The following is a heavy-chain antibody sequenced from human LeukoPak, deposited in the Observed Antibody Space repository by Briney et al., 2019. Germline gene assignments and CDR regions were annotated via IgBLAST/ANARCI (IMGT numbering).Heavy chain of an antibody. CDR2: ISISGGTT. CDR3: AFYGSGGVY. V-gene: IGHV3-23*01. Sequence: GGSLRLSCAASGFTFSDYAMTWVRHAPGKGLEWVSSISISGGTTYYAASVKGRFTISRDNTKNTLYVQMNSLRAEDTAVYYCAFYGSGGVYWGQGTLVTVSS. D-gene: IGHD3-10*01. J-gene: IGHJ4*02. CDR1: GFTFSDYA.